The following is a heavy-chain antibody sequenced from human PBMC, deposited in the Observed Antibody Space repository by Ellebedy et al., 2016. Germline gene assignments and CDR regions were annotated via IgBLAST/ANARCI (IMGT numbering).Heavy chain of an antibody. J-gene: IGHJ4*02. CDR2: INSDGSTT. Sequence: GESLKISXAASGFTFSNYYMHWVRQAPGKGLVWVSRINSDGSTTTYADSVKGRFTISRDNSKNTLYLQMNSLRAEDTAVYYCALSLLWFGEAPDYWGQGTLVTVSS. V-gene: IGHV3-74*01. CDR3: ALSLLWFGEAPDY. D-gene: IGHD3-10*01. CDR1: GFTFSNYY.